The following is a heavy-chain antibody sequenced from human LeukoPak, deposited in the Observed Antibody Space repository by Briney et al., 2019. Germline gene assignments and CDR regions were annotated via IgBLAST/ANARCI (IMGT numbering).Heavy chain of an antibody. CDR3: ARSRRRELLGTYFDY. CDR2: IKQDGSAK. V-gene: IGHV3-7*01. J-gene: IGHJ4*02. CDR1: GFTFNRYW. Sequence: GGSLRLSCAASGFTFNRYWMSWVRQAPGKELQWVANIKQDGSAKYYVDSVKGRFTISRDNAKNSLYLQMNSLRAEDTAVYYCARSRRRELLGTYFDYWGQGTLVTVSS. D-gene: IGHD1-26*01.